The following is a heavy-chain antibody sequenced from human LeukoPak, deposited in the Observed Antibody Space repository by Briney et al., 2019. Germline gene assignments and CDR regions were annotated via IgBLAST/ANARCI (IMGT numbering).Heavy chain of an antibody. V-gene: IGHV6-1*01. J-gene: IGHJ3*01. CDR1: GDSVSSNSAA. D-gene: IGHD1-14*01. CDR3: VRDDGIGLDAFDV. Sequence: SQTLSLTCAVSGDSVSSNSAAWNWIRQSPSRGLEWLGRTYYRSKWYDDYAVSVKSRITINPDTSKNQFSLQLNSVTPEDTAVYYCVRDDGIGLDAFDVWSPGTMVTVSS. CDR2: TYYRSKWYD.